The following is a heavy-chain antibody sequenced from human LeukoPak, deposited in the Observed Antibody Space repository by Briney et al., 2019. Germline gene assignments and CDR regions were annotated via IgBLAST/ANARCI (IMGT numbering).Heavy chain of an antibody. CDR3: ARVAADDYGDYGTQGGIDY. CDR2: INHSGST. CDR1: GGSFSGYY. D-gene: IGHD4-17*01. V-gene: IGHV4-34*01. J-gene: IGHJ4*02. Sequence: PSETLSLTCAVYGGSFSGYYWSWIRQPPGKGLEWIGEINHSGSTNYNPSLKSRVTISVDTSKNQFSLKLSSVTAADTAVYYCARVAADDYGDYGTQGGIDYWGQGTLVTVSS.